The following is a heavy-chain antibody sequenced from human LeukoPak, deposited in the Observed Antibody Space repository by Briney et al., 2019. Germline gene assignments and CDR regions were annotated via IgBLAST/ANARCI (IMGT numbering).Heavy chain of an antibody. CDR3: ARDRVGATSIDY. J-gene: IGHJ4*02. D-gene: IGHD1-26*01. CDR1: GFTFSDDW. V-gene: IGHV3-11*01. Sequence: GGSLRLSCAASGFTFSDDWMIWVRQAPGKGLEWVSYISSSGSTICYADSVKGRFTISRDNAKNSLYLQMNSLRAEDTAVYYCARDRVGATSIDYWGQGTLVTVSS. CDR2: ISSSGSTI.